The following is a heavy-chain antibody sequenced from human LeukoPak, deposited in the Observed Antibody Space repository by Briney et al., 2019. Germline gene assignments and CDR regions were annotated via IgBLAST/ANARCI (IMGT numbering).Heavy chain of an antibody. CDR2: IYPGDSDT. CDR1: GYSFTSYW. J-gene: IGHJ3*02. D-gene: IGHD2-2*01. CDR3: ARRYCSSASCSGIFDI. V-gene: IGHV5-51*01. Sequence: GESLKISCKGSGYSFTSYWIGWVRQMPGKGLEWMGIIYPGDSDTRYSPSFQGQVTISADKSISTAYLQWSSLKASDTAMYYCARRYCSSASCSGIFDIWGQGTMVTVSS.